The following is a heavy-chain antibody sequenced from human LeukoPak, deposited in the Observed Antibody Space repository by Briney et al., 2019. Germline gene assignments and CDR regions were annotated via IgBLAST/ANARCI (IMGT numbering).Heavy chain of an antibody. Sequence: PGGSLGLSCAASGFTFSSYAISWVRQAPGKGLEWVSGISESGGSTYYADSVKGRFTISRDNSKNTLYLQMNSLRAEDTAVYFCAREGSGYYIDHWGQGTLVTVSS. V-gene: IGHV3-23*01. D-gene: IGHD3-22*01. CDR2: ISESGGST. J-gene: IGHJ4*02. CDR1: GFTFSSYA. CDR3: AREGSGYYIDH.